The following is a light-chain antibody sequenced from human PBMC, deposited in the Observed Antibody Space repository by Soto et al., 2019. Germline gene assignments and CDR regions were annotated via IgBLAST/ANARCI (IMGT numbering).Light chain of an antibody. Sequence: DIPMTQSPSTLSASVGDRVTITCRASQSISSWLAWYQQKPGKAPKLLIYDASSLESGVPSRFSGSGSGTEFTLTISSLQPNDFATYYYQKYNSYRTFGQGTKVEIK. V-gene: IGKV1-5*01. CDR1: QSISSW. J-gene: IGKJ1*01. CDR2: DAS. CDR3: QKYNSYRT.